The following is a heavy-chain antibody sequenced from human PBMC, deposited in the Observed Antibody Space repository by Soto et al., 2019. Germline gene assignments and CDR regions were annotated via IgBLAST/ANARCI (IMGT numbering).Heavy chain of an antibody. D-gene: IGHD3-3*01. V-gene: IGHV1-18*01. CDR3: ARGAGSIFGVVIIENYYYGMDV. CDR2: ISAYNGNT. J-gene: IGHJ6*02. Sequence: GASVKVSCKASVYTFTSYGISWVRQAPGQGLEWMGWISAYNGNTNYAQKLQGRVTMTTDTSTSTAYMELRSLRSDDTAVYYCARGAGSIFGVVIIENYYYGMDVWGQGTTVTVSS. CDR1: VYTFTSYG.